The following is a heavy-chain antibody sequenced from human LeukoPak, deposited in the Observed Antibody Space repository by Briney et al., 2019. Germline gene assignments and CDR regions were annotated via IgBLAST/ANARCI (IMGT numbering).Heavy chain of an antibody. CDR1: GFTFSSYG. D-gene: IGHD6-19*01. CDR2: IRYDGSNK. V-gene: IGHV3-30*02. J-gene: IGHJ4*02. CDR3: AKCPRWCSGWYMS. Sequence: PGGSLRLSCAASGFTFSSYGMHWVRQAPGKGLEWVAFIRYDGSNKYYADSVKGRFTISRDSSKNTLYLQMNSLRAEDTAVYYCAKCPRWCSGWYMSWGQGTLVTVSS.